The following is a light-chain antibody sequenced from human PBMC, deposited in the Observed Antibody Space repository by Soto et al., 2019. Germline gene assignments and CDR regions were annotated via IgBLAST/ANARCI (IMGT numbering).Light chain of an antibody. CDR1: QSLLDSDNGNIY. Sequence: DIVMTQTPLSLPVTPGEPASISCRSSQSLLDSDNGNIYLDWYLQKPGQSPQLLIYTLSYRAYGVPGRLRVSGSVTDFTLKNSRVEADAGGVYYGMQRIAFPLTFGQGTKLLI. CDR2: TLS. J-gene: IGKJ2*01. CDR3: MQRIAFPLT. V-gene: IGKV2-40*01.